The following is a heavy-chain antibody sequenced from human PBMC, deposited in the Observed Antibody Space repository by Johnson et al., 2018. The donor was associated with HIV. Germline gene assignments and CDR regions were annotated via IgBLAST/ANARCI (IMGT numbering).Heavy chain of an antibody. CDR2: IYSGGST. CDR1: GFTVSSNY. Sequence: EVQLVESGGGLVQPGGSLRLSCAASGFTVSSNYMSWVRQAPGKGLEWVSVIYSGGSTYYADSVKGRFTISRDNSKNTLYLQMNSLRAEDTAVYYCARSQPEEYSSSSDAFDIRGQGTMVTVSS. J-gene: IGHJ3*02. CDR3: ARSQPEEYSSSSDAFDI. D-gene: IGHD6-6*01. V-gene: IGHV3-53*01.